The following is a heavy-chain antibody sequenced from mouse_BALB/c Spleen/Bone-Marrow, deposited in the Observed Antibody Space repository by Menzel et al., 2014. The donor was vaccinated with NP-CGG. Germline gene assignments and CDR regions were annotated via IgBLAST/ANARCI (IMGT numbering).Heavy chain of an antibody. CDR2: ISCYNGAT. CDR1: GYSFIGYY. Sequence: LVKTGAPVKISCKASGYSFIGYYMYWVKQSHGKSLEWIGYISCYNGATSYNQKFKGKATFTVDTSSSTGYMQFNSLTTEDSAVYYCARGYGSSIRGAVDYWGQGTSVTVSS. CDR3: ARGYGSSIRGAVDY. D-gene: IGHD1-1*01. J-gene: IGHJ4*01. V-gene: IGHV1S34*01.